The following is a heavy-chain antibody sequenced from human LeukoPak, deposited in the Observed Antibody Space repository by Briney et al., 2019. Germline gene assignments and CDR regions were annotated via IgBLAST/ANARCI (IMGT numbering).Heavy chain of an antibody. J-gene: IGHJ5*02. CDR1: GGSISNYY. Sequence: SETLFLTCTVSGGSISNYYWSWIRQPPGKGLEWIGYIYYTGSTNYNPSLKSRVTISVDTSKNQFSLKLSSVTAADTAVYYCARDPAGPRGWFDPWGQGTLVTVSS. V-gene: IGHV4-59*01. CDR2: IYYTGST. CDR3: ARDPAGPRGWFDP.